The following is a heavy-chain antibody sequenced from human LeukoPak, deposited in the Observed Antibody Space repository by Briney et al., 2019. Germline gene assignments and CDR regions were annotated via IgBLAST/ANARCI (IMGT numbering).Heavy chain of an antibody. CDR2: IYYSGST. CDR3: ARVRQSLAAAGKVFDY. V-gene: IGHV4-59*01. D-gene: IGHD6-13*01. Sequence: SETLSLTCTASGGSISSYYCSWIRQPPGKGLEWIGYIYYSGSTNYNPSLKSRVTISVDTSKNQFSLKLSSVTAADTAVYYCARVRQSLAAAGKVFDYWGQGTLVTVSS. J-gene: IGHJ4*02. CDR1: GGSISSYY.